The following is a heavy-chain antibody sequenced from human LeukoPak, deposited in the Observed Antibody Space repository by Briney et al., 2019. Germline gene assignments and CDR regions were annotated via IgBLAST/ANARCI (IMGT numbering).Heavy chain of an antibody. CDR1: GYSFTSYW. J-gene: IGHJ3*02. CDR2: IYPGDSDT. D-gene: IGHD3-10*01. Sequence: GESLKISCKGSGYSFTSYWIGWVRQMPGKGLEWMGIIYPGDSDTRYSSSFQGQVTISADKSITTAYLQWSSLKASDTAMYYCARLRVAYGSGSYSDFDMWGQGTMVTVSS. V-gene: IGHV5-51*01. CDR3: ARLRVAYGSGSYSDFDM.